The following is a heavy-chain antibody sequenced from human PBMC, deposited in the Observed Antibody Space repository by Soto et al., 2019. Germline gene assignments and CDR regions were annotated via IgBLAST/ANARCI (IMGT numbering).Heavy chain of an antibody. V-gene: IGHV4-39*01. CDR3: ARQARGTNGDLGHDL. CDR1: GGSISSSSYY. CDR2: IYYSGST. D-gene: IGHD4-17*01. J-gene: IGHJ2*01. Sequence: QLQLQESGPGLVKPSETLSLTCTVSGGSISSSSYYWGWIRQPPGKGLEWIGSIYYSGSTYYNPSLKSRVTISVDTSKNQFSLKLSSVTAADTAVYYCARQARGTNGDLGHDLWGRGTLVTVSS.